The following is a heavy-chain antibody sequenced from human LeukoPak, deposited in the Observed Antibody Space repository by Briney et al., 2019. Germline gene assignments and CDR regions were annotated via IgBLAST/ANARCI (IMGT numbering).Heavy chain of an antibody. CDR3: AGVWWFGDPLGLDAFDI. D-gene: IGHD3-10*01. Sequence: ASVKVSCKASGYTFTSYGISWVRQAPGQGLEWMGWISAYNGNTNYAQKLQGRVTMTTDTSTSTAYMELRSLRSDDTAVYYCAGVWWFGDPLGLDAFDISGQGTMVTVSS. V-gene: IGHV1-18*01. CDR1: GYTFTSYG. CDR2: ISAYNGNT. J-gene: IGHJ3*02.